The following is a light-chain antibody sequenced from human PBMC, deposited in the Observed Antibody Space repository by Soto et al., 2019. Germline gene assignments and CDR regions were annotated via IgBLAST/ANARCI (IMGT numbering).Light chain of an antibody. V-gene: IGLV2-14*01. J-gene: IGLJ2*01. Sequence: QSALTQPASVSGSPGQSITISCTGTSSDIGTYIYVSWYLQHPGKAPKRLIYEVGNRPSGVSNRFSGSKSGNTASLTISGLQAEDEADYYCSSYTSSNSVVFGGGTKLTVL. CDR3: SSYTSSNSVV. CDR2: EVG. CDR1: SSDIGTYIY.